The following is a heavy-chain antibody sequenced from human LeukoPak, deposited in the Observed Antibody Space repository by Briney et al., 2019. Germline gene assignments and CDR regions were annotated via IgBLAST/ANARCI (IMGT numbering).Heavy chain of an antibody. D-gene: IGHD6-6*01. CDR2: IKQDGSEE. V-gene: IGHV3-7*05. J-gene: IGHJ6*02. CDR3: VRETIAAQPRQRDYFYYYGMDV. Sequence: GGSLRLSCAASGFSFSSYWMSWVRQAPGKGLEWVANIKQDGSEEDYVDSVKGRFTISRDNGKGSLYLQMNSLRAEDTAVYYCVRETIAAQPRQRDYFYYYGMDVWGQGTTVTVSS. CDR1: GFSFSSYW.